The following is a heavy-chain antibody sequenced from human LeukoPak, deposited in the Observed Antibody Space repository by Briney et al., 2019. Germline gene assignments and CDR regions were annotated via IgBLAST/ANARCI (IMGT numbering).Heavy chain of an antibody. J-gene: IGHJ4*02. Sequence: PGGSLRLSCAASGFTFSSYSMNWVRQAPGKGLEWVSSISSSSSYIYYADSVEGRFTISRDNAKNSLYLQMNSLRAEDTAVYYCARDFYSSGCKGDWGQGTLVTVSS. CDR3: ARDFYSSGCKGD. D-gene: IGHD6-19*01. CDR2: ISSSSSYI. CDR1: GFTFSSYS. V-gene: IGHV3-21*01.